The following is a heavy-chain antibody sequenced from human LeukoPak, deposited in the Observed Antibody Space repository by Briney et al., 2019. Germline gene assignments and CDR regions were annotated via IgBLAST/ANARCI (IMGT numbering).Heavy chain of an antibody. CDR3: ARGGWGVTAISGVEYFQR. D-gene: IGHD2-21*02. J-gene: IGHJ1*01. CDR2: IWYDGSNK. Sequence: GGSLRLSCAASGFTFSSYGMHWVRQAPGKGLEWVAVIWYDGSNKYYADSVKGRFTISRDNSKNTLYLQMNSLRAEDTAVYYCARGGWGVTAISGVEYFQRWGQGTLVTVSS. CDR1: GFTFSSYG. V-gene: IGHV3-33*01.